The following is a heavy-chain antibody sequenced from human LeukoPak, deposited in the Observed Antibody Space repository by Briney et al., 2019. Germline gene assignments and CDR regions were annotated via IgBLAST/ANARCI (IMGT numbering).Heavy chain of an antibody. CDR3: ARERAVTAARRYYYYLDV. J-gene: IGHJ6*03. D-gene: IGHD2-21*02. Sequence: PAETLSLTCTVSGGSISHYYWSWLRQPPGKGLEWVGRIYTSGISNNNPSFKGRVTMSVDTSKNQFSLKLSSVTAADTAVYYCARERAVTAARRYYYYLDVWGKGTTVTVSS. CDR1: GGSISHYY. V-gene: IGHV4-4*07. CDR2: IYTSGIS.